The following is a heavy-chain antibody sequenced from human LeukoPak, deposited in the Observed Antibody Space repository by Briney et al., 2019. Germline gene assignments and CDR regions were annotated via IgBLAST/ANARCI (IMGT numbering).Heavy chain of an antibody. CDR2: ICYSGST. Sequence: SETLSLTCTVSGGSISSSSYYWGWIRQPPGKGLEWIGSICYSGSTYYNPSLKSRVTISVDTSKNQFSLKLSSVTAADTAVYYCATTPVSDAFDIWGQGTMVTVSS. CDR1: GGSISSSSYY. CDR3: ATTPVSDAFDI. J-gene: IGHJ3*02. V-gene: IGHV4-39*01. D-gene: IGHD2-15*01.